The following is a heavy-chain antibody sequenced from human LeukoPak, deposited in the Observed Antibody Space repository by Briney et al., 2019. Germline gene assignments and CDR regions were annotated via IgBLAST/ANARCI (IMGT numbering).Heavy chain of an antibody. Sequence: VASVKGCCKASRYTFTDYYLHCVLQAPGQRVGCMGWINPNSGGTNCAQTFRGRVPMTRDTSITTAYLELSRLRSDDTAVYYCARIGYNHYFDYWGKGTLVTVSS. CDR3: ARIGYNHYFDY. CDR1: RYTFTDYY. V-gene: IGHV1-2*02. CDR2: INPNSGGT. J-gene: IGHJ4*02. D-gene: IGHD5-24*01.